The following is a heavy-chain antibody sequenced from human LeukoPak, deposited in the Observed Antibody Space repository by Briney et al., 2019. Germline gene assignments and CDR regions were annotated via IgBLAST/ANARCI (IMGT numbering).Heavy chain of an antibody. D-gene: IGHD2-15*01. Sequence: SETLSLTCTVSGGSISSYYWSWIRQPPGKGLEWVACMYYGGSTNYNPSLKSRVTISLDTSKNQFSLRLSSVTAADTAVYYCARDNSVVAATTYFDYWGQGTLVTVSS. V-gene: IGHV4-59*01. J-gene: IGHJ4*02. CDR2: MYYGGST. CDR1: GGSISSYY. CDR3: ARDNSVVAATTYFDY.